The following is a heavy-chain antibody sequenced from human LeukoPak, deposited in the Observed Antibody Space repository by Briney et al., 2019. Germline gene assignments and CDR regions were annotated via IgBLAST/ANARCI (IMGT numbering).Heavy chain of an antibody. CDR3: ATDLHPGNNWFDP. V-gene: IGHV3-30*02. D-gene: IGHD1-1*01. CDR2: IRYDASSK. Sequence: GGSLRLSCAASGFTFSGFGMHWVRQAPGKGLEWVAFIRYDASSKYYADSVKGRFTISRDNSKNTLYLQMNSLRAEDTAVYYCATDLHPGNNWFDPWGQGTLVTVYS. J-gene: IGHJ5*02. CDR1: GFTFSGFG.